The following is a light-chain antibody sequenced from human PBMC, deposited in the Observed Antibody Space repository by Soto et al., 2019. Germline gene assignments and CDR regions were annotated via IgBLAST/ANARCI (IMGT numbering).Light chain of an antibody. V-gene: IGKV1-39*01. CDR3: QQGYSRPRT. J-gene: IGKJ1*01. CDR2: TSS. Sequence: DIQMTQSPSSLSASVGDRVTITCRASQDIGNSVNWYQQKPGKAPNLLIFTSSNLESGVPSRFSGSGSGTDFTLTISSLQPEDFATYFCQQGYSRPRTFGQGTKVDIK. CDR1: QDIGNS.